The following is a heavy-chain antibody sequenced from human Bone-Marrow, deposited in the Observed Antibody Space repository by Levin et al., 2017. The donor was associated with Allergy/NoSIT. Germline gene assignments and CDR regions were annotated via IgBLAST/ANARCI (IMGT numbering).Heavy chain of an antibody. V-gene: IGHV3-30*04. Sequence: QTGGSLRLSCAASGFTFGRFSMHWVRQAPGKGLEWVSVVSYDEKNKFYADFVQGRFTISRDNSKNTLYLQMNSLRTDDTAVYFCAAEGGSSWYNYWGQGTLVTVSS. CDR2: VSYDEKNK. CDR1: GFTFGRFS. CDR3: AAEGGSSWYNY. D-gene: IGHD6-13*01. J-gene: IGHJ4*02.